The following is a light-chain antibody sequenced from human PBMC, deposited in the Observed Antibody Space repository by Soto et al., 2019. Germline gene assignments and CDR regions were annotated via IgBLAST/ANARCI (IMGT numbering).Light chain of an antibody. V-gene: IGLV2-8*01. J-gene: IGLJ2*01. CDR2: EVS. CDR1: SSDVGGYNY. CDR3: SSYAGSNNLV. Sequence: QSALTQPPSASGSPGQSVTISCTGTSSDVGGYNYVTWYQQHPGKAPKVMIYEVSTRPSGVPDRFSGSKSGNTASLTVSGLQAEDEADYYCSSYAGSNNLVFGGGTKLTVL.